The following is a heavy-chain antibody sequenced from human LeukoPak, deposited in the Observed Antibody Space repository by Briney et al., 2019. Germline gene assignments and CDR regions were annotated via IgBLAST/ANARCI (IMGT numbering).Heavy chain of an antibody. V-gene: IGHV4-34*01. CDR1: GGSFGGYY. CDR2: INHSGST. J-gene: IGHJ4*02. Sequence: SETLPLTCAVYGGSFGGYYWSWIRQPPGKGVEWVGEINHSGSTNYNPSLKSRVTISVDTAKNQFSLKLSSVTAADTAVYYCARVSAFGGVIVPDYWGQGTLVTVSS. CDR3: ARVSAFGGVIVPDY. D-gene: IGHD3-16*02.